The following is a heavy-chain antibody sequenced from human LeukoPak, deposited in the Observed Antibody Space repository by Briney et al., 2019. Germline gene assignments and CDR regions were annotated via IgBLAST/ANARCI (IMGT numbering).Heavy chain of an antibody. CDR3: ARDLAEGYFDWFLYYFDY. CDR1: GGSISSYY. D-gene: IGHD3-9*01. V-gene: IGHV4-59*12. CDR2: IYYSGST. Sequence: SETLSLTCTVSGGSISSYYWSWIRQPPGKGLEWIGYIYYSGSTNYNPSLKSRVIISVDTSKNQFSLKLSSVTAADTAVYYCARDLAEGYFDWFLYYFDYWGQGTLVTVSS. J-gene: IGHJ4*02.